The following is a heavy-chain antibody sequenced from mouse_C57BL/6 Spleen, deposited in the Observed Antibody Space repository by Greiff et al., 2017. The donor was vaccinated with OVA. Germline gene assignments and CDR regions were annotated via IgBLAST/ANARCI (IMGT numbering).Heavy chain of an antibody. D-gene: IGHD3-2*02. V-gene: IGHV1-81*01. J-gene: IGHJ3*01. CDR2: IYPRSGNT. CDR1: GYTFTSYG. CDR3: AREAQATDWFAY. Sequence: VQVVESGAELARPGASVKLSCKASGYTFTSYGISWVKQRTGQGLEWIGEIYPRSGNTYYNEKFKGKATLTADKSSSTAYMELRSLTSEDSAVYFCAREAQATDWFAYWGQGTLVTVSA.